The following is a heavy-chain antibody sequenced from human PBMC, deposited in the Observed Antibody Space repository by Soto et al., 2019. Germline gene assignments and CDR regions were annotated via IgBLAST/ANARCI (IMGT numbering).Heavy chain of an antibody. J-gene: IGHJ6*02. Sequence: QVQLVESGGGVVQPGRSLRLSCAASGFTFSSYGMHWVRQAPGKGLEWVAVIWFDGTNKYYADSVKGRFTISRDNSKNTLDLQMNSLRAEDTAVYYCARDRGYSGYDSPRYYYGMDVWGQGTTVTVSS. V-gene: IGHV3-33*01. D-gene: IGHD5-12*01. CDR2: IWFDGTNK. CDR1: GFTFSSYG. CDR3: ARDRGYSGYDSPRYYYGMDV.